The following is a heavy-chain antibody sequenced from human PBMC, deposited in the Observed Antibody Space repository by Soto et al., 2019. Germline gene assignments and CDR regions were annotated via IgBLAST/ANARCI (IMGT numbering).Heavy chain of an antibody. Sequence: QVPLVQSGAEVKKPGASVKVSCKASGYTFTDYDINWVRQATGQELEWMGWMNPNSGNTGYAQKFQGRVTMTRNTSISTAYMELSSLTSDDTAVFYCARGKAGNFADWGQGTLVTVSS. CDR1: GYTFTDYD. D-gene: IGHD4-4*01. CDR2: MNPNSGNT. V-gene: IGHV1-8*01. J-gene: IGHJ4*02. CDR3: ARGKAGNFAD.